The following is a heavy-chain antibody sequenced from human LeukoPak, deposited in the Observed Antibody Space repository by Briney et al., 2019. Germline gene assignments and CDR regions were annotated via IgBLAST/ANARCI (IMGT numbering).Heavy chain of an antibody. D-gene: IGHD3-16*02. J-gene: IGHJ5*02. CDR2: IYTSVST. V-gene: IGHV4-61*02. Sequence: SETLSLTCTVSGDSISSGTYYWSWIRQPAGKGLEWIGRIYTSVSTNYNPSLESRLTMSLDTSKNQFSLKLSSVTAAGTAVYYCARDENGSVWGSFRAWGQGTLVTVSS. CDR3: ARDENGSVWGSFRA. CDR1: GDSISSGTYY.